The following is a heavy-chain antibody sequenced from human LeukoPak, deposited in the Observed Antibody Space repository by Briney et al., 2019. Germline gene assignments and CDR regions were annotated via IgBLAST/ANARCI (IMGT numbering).Heavy chain of an antibody. J-gene: IGHJ4*02. D-gene: IGHD3-10*01. CDR2: SSYNGNT. Sequence: SETLSLTCTVSGAYFTNYYWSFIRQPPGKGLEWIGFSSYNGNTNYNPSLKSRVTISLDMSKNQFSLRLNSVTAADTAVYYCARGTLMWFGAKMEYYFDSWGQGTPLAVSS. V-gene: IGHV4-59*01. CDR1: GAYFTNYY. CDR3: ARGTLMWFGAKMEYYFDS.